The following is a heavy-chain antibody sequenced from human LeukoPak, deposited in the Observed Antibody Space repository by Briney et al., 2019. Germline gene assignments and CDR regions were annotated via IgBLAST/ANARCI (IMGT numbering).Heavy chain of an antibody. CDR3: ARTRAYGGRPDY. V-gene: IGHV4-59*01. Sequence: GSLRLSCAASGFTFSSYSMNWVRQPPGKGLEWIGYIYYSGSTNYNPSLKSRVTISVDTSKNQLSLKLSSVTAADTAVYYCARTRAYGGRPDYWGQGTLVTVSS. J-gene: IGHJ4*02. D-gene: IGHD4-23*01. CDR1: GFTFSSYS. CDR2: IYYSGST.